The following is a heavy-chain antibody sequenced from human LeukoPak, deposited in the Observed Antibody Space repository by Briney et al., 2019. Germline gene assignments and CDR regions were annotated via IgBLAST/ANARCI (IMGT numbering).Heavy chain of an antibody. V-gene: IGHV3-7*03. CDR1: GFTFSSYW. Sequence: YPGGSLRLSCAASGFTSGFTFSSYWVSWVRQAPGKGLEWVANIKEDGSEKYYVDAVKGRFTISRDNAKNSLHLQMNGLRAEDTAVCYCAKDLSIAAAGDFDYWGQGTLVTVSS. D-gene: IGHD6-13*01. J-gene: IGHJ4*02. CDR2: IKEDGSEK. CDR3: AKDLSIAAAGDFDY.